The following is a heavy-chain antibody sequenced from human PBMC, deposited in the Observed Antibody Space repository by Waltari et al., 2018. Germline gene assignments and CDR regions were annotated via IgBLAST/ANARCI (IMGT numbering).Heavy chain of an antibody. D-gene: IGHD3-16*02. CDR2: IKQDGSEK. Sequence: EVQLVESGGGLVQPGGSLRLSCAASGFTFSSYWMSWVRQAPGKGLEWVAKIKQDGSEKYYVDSVKGRFTISRDNAKNSLYLQMNSLRAEDTAVYYCARERYRDAFDIWGQGTMVTVSS. J-gene: IGHJ3*02. CDR3: ARERYRDAFDI. CDR1: GFTFSSYW. V-gene: IGHV3-7*01.